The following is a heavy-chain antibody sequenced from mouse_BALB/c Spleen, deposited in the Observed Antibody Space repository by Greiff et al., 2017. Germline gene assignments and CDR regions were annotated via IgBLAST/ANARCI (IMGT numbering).Heavy chain of an antibody. D-gene: IGHD1-2*01. V-gene: IGHV14-3*02. CDR2: IDPANGNT. CDR1: GFNIKDTY. Sequence: EVQLQQSGAELVKPGASVKLSCTASGFNIKDTYMHWVKQRPEQGLEWIGRIDPANGNTKYDPKFQGKATITADTSSNTAYLQLSSLSSEDTAVYYCARWGYYGLYYCDDWGQGTTLTVSS. J-gene: IGHJ2*01. CDR3: ARWGYYGLYYCDD.